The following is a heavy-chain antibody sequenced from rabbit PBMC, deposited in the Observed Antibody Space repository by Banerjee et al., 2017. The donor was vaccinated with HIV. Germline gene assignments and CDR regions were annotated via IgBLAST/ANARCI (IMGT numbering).Heavy chain of an antibody. CDR3: ARVNAGSSGYPYYFNL. Sequence: QQQLEESGGGLVKPGGTLTLTCKASGIDFSNYYYMCWVRQAPGKGLEFIACIYTNSGSTWYASWVNGRFTISRSTSLNTVDLKMTSLTAADTATYFCARVNAGSSGYPYYFNLWGPGTLVTVS. J-gene: IGHJ4*01. CDR1: GIDFSNYYY. D-gene: IGHD1-1*01. CDR2: IYTNSGST. V-gene: IGHV1S43*01.